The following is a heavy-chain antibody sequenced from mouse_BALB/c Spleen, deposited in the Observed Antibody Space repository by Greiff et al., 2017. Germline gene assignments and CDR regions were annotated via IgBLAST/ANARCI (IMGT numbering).Heavy chain of an antibody. J-gene: IGHJ4*01. V-gene: IGHV1S29*02. Sequence: EVQLQQSGPELVKPGASVKISCKASGYTFTDYNMHWVKQSHGKSLEWIGYIYPYNGGTGYNQKFKSKATLTVDNSSSTAYMELRSLTSEDSAVYYCARSTSYYAMDYWGQGTSVTVSS. CDR2: IYPYNGGT. D-gene: IGHD5-1*01. CDR3: ARSTSYYAMDY. CDR1: GYTFTDYN.